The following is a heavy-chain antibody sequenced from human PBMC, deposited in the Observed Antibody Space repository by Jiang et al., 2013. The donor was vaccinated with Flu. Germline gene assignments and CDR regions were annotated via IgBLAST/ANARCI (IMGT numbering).Heavy chain of an antibody. Sequence: TCTVSGGSISSYYWSWIRQPPGKGLEWIGYIYYSGSTNYNPSLKSRVTISVDTSKNQFSLKLSSVTAADTAVYYCARRSVAPPYCTNGVCYTGPIYYFDYWGQGTLVTVSS. J-gene: IGHJ4*02. V-gene: IGHV4-59*01. D-gene: IGHD2-8*01. CDR1: GGSISSYY. CDR2: IYYSGST. CDR3: ARRSVAPPYCTNGVCYTGPIYYFDY.